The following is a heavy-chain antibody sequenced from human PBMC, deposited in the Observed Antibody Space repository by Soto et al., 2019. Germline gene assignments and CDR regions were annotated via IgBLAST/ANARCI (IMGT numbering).Heavy chain of an antibody. Sequence: PGGSLRLSCAASGFTFSSYAMSWVRQAPGKGLEWVSAISGSGGSTYYADSVKGRFTISRDNSKNTLYLQMNSLRAEDTAVYYCAKRLVLPDGYRQYGFAFRGRRSLVTVSS. CDR3: AKRLVLPDGYRQYGFAF. CDR2: ISGSGGST. V-gene: IGHV3-23*01. CDR1: GFTFSSYA. D-gene: IGHD6-25*01. J-gene: IGHJ4*02.